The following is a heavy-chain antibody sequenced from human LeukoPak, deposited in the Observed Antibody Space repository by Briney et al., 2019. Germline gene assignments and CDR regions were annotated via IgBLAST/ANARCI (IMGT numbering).Heavy chain of an antibody. CDR2: IWYDGSNK. Sequence: GGSLRLSCAASGFTFSSFGMHGFGKAPGKGLEGWVVIWYDGSNKYYGDSVKRRFTISRDNSKTTLYLQMNSLRVEDTAVYYCARGDGYNDAEYLQHWGQGTLVTVS. D-gene: IGHD5-24*01. CDR1: GFTFSSFG. J-gene: IGHJ1*01. V-gene: IGHV3-33*01. CDR3: ARGDGYNDAEYLQH.